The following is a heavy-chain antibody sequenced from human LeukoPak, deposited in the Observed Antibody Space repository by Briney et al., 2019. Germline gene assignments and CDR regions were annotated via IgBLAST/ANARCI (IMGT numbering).Heavy chain of an antibody. CDR2: ISSSSSYI. Sequence: PGGSLRLSCAASGFKFSSYSMKWVRQAPGKGLEWVSSISSSSSYIYYADSVTGRFTISRDNAKNSLYLQMNSLRAEDTAVYYCARAPPYNWNDKYNWFDPWGQGTLVTVSS. V-gene: IGHV3-21*01. CDR3: ARAPPYNWNDKYNWFDP. CDR1: GFKFSSYS. J-gene: IGHJ5*02. D-gene: IGHD1-20*01.